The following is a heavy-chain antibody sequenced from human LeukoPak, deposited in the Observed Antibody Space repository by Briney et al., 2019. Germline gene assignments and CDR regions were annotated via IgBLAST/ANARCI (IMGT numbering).Heavy chain of an antibody. J-gene: IGHJ5*02. Sequence: GGSLRLSCAASGFTVSSYGMSWVRQAPGTGPEWVSLVYSDGVTRYADSVQGRFTISRDNSKNTVYLQMNNLRVEDTAVYHCVRDRAEGRAWVEFDPWGQGILVTVSS. CDR2: VYSDGVT. CDR3: VRDRAEGRAWVEFDP. V-gene: IGHV3-53*05. CDR1: GFTVSSYG.